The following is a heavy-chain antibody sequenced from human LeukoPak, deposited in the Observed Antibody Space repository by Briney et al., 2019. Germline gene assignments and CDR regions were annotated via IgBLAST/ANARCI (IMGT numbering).Heavy chain of an antibody. J-gene: IGHJ5*02. CDR2: IDHSGST. Sequence: SGTLSLTCAVYGGSFSGYYWSWIRQPPGKGLEWIGEIDHSGSTNYNPSLKSRVTISVDTSKNQFSLKLSSVTAADTAVYYCARFGTNWFDPWGQGTLITVSS. D-gene: IGHD1-1*01. CDR3: ARFGTNWFDP. CDR1: GGSFSGYY. V-gene: IGHV4-34*01.